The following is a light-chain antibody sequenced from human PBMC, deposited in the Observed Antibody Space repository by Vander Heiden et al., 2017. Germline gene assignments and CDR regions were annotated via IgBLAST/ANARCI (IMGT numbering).Light chain of an antibody. Sequence: QSALTQPASVSGSPGQSITISCTGTSSDVGSYNLVSWYQQHPGKAPKLMIYEVSKRPAGVAIRFSGSKAVTTASLTIFGHEDEDDAEYYGCAYAGSSTYVFGTGTKVTVL. CDR3: CAYAGSSTYV. J-gene: IGLJ1*01. V-gene: IGLV2-23*02. CDR1: SSDVGSYNL. CDR2: EVS.